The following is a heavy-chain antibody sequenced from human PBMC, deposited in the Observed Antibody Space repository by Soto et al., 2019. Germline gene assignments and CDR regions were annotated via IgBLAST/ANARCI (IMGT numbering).Heavy chain of an antibody. CDR3: ARTVRFLEWYYDY. D-gene: IGHD3-3*01. V-gene: IGHV4-59*01. CDR1: GGSISSYY. CDR2: IYYSGST. J-gene: IGHJ4*02. Sequence: SETLSLTCTVSGGSISSYYWSWIRQPPGKGLEWIGYIYYSGSTNYNPSLKSRVTISVDTSKNQFSLKLSSVTAADTAVYYCARTVRFLEWYYDYWGQGTLVTVSS.